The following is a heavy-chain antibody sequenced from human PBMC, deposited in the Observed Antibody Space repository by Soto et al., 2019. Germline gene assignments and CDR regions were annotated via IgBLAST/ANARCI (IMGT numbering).Heavy chain of an antibody. J-gene: IGHJ6*02. CDR2: MSGSGGST. CDR3: AKDQVAGTGTYYYYGMDV. Sequence: GESLKISCAASGFTFSTYAMSWVRQASGKGLEWVSSMSGSGGSTYYADSVKGRFTISRDNSKNTLFLQMNSLRAEDTAVYYCAKDQVAGTGTYYYYGMDVWGQGTTVTVSS. D-gene: IGHD2-15*01. CDR1: GFTFSTYA. V-gene: IGHV3-23*01.